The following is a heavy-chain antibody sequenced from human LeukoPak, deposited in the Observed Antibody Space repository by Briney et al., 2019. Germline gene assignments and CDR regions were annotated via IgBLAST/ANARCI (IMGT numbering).Heavy chain of an antibody. V-gene: IGHV4-61*05. J-gene: IGHJ4*02. CDR1: GGSISSSSYY. Sequence: PSETLSLTCTVSGGSISSSSYYWGWIRQPPGKGLEWIGYVYYSGSTNYSPSLKSRVTISVDTSKKQFSLKLSSVTAADTGVYYCARAPRRGDSYGSYDYWGQGTLVTVSS. D-gene: IGHD5-18*01. CDR2: VYYSGST. CDR3: ARAPRRGDSYGSYDY.